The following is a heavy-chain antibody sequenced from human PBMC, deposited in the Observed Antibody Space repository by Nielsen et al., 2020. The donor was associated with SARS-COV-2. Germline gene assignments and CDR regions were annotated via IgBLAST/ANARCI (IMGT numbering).Heavy chain of an antibody. D-gene: IGHD3-3*01. J-gene: IGHJ4*02. CDR1: GGSISSYY. CDR2: IYYSGST. V-gene: IGHV4-59*08. CDR3: ARQAVITIFGVVIQSGPFDY. Sequence: SETLSLTCTVSGGSISSYYWSWIRQPPGKGLEWIGYIYYSGSTNYNPSLKSRVTISVDTSKNQFSLKLSSVTAADTAVYYCARQAVITIFGVVIQSGPFDYWGQGTLVTVSS.